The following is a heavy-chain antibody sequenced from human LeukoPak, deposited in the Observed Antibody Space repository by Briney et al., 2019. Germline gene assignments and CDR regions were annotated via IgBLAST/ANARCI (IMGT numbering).Heavy chain of an antibody. Sequence: ASVKVSCKASGGTFSSYAISWVRQAPGQGLEWMGGLIPIFGTANSAQKFQGRVTITTDESTSTAYMELSSLRSEDTAVYYCERGVDGITMVREFDPWGQGTLVTVSS. J-gene: IGHJ5*02. CDR2: LIPIFGTA. D-gene: IGHD3-10*01. V-gene: IGHV1-69*05. CDR1: GGTFSSYA. CDR3: ERGVDGITMVREFDP.